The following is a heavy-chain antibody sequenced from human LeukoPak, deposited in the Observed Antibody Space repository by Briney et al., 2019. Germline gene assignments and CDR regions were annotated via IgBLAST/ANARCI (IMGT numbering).Heavy chain of an antibody. V-gene: IGHV3-30*04. CDR2: ISYDGSNK. J-gene: IGHJ4*02. Sequence: GGSLRLSCAASGFTFSSYAMHWVRQAPGKGLEWVAVISYDGSNKYYADSVKGRFTISRDNSKNTLYLQMNSLRAEDTAVYYCARDPFELIDTDSLFDYWGQGTLVTVSS. D-gene: IGHD3-16*01. CDR1: GFTFSSYA. CDR3: ARDPFELIDTDSLFDY.